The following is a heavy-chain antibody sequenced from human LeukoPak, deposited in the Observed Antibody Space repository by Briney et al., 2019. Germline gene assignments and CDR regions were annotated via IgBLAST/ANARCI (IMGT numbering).Heavy chain of an antibody. CDR2: IYSGGDT. CDR1: GFFVSNNY. J-gene: IGHJ6*02. Sequence: GGSLRLSCAASGFFVSNNYMSWVRQAPGKGLEWVSVIYSGGDTYYADSVKGRFTISRDNSKNTLYLQMNRLRAEDAAVYYCARVMITPGSYGMDVWGQGTTVTVSS. V-gene: IGHV3-66*01. D-gene: IGHD3-16*01. CDR3: ARVMITPGSYGMDV.